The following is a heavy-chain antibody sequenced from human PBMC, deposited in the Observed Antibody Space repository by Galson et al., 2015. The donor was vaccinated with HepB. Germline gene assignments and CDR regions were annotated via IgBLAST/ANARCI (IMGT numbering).Heavy chain of an antibody. CDR2: IIPIFGTA. CDR1: GGTFSSYA. V-gene: IGHV1-69*13. D-gene: IGHD3-22*01. CDR3: ARSAVDSSGYYYVGY. Sequence: SVKVSCKASGGTFSSYAISWVRQAPGQGLEWMGGIIPIFGTANYAQKFQGRVTITADESTSTAYMELSSLRSEDTAVYYCARSAVDSSGYYYVGYWGQGTLVTVSS. J-gene: IGHJ4*02.